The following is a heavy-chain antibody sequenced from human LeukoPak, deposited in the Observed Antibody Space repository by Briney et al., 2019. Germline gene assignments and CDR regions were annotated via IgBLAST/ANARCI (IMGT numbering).Heavy chain of an antibody. J-gene: IGHJ6*03. V-gene: IGHV4-34*12. Sequence: PSETLSLTRAIYGGSFSGYYWSWIRQPPGKGLEWIGSIFYTGTTFYIPSLKSRLTISVDTSKNQFSLRLTSVTAADTAVYYCARHAPSYDYYGSGGYYMDVWGTGTTVTISS. D-gene: IGHD3-10*01. CDR3: ARHAPSYDYYGSGGYYMDV. CDR1: GGSFSGYY. CDR2: IFYTGTT.